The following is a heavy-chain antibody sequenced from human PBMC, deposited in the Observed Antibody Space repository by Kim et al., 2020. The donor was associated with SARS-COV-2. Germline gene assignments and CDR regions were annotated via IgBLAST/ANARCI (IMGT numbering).Heavy chain of an antibody. V-gene: IGHV4-4*02. Sequence: SETLSLTCAVSGGSISSSNWWSWVRQPPGKGLEWIGEIYHSGSTNYNPSLKSRVTISVDKSKNQFSLKLSSVTAADTAVYYCARRYCSSTSCYPNWFDPWGQGTLVTVSS. D-gene: IGHD2-2*01. J-gene: IGHJ5*02. CDR2: IYHSGST. CDR3: ARRYCSSTSCYPNWFDP. CDR1: GGSISSSNW.